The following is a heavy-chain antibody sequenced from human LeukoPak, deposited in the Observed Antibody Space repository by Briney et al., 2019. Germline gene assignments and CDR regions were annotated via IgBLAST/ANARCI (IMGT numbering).Heavy chain of an antibody. J-gene: IGHJ4*02. D-gene: IGHD1-1*01. CDR2: IKEDESDE. CDR3: ARWRGRQSEFDY. Sequence: GGSLRLSCEASGFTFSSYWMSWVRQAPGKGLEWVAHIKEDESDEYYVDSVRGRFTASRDNAKDSVNLQMNSLRVEDTAVYYCARWRGRQSEFDYWGQGTLVTVSS. V-gene: IGHV3-7*01. CDR1: GFTFSSYW.